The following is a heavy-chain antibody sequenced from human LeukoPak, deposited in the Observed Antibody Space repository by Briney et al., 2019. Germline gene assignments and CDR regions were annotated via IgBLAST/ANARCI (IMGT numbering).Heavy chain of an antibody. V-gene: IGHV3-23*01. CDR3: AKRRHMTMVTTRSFFDY. J-gene: IGHJ4*02. Sequence: GGSLRLSCAASGFTFSSYAMSWVRQAPGKGLEWVSAISGSGGNTYYADSVKGRFTISRDNSKNTLYLQMNSLRAEDTAVYYCAKRRHMTMVTTRSFFDYWGQGTLVTVSS. CDR2: ISGSGGNT. D-gene: IGHD4-17*01. CDR1: GFTFSSYA.